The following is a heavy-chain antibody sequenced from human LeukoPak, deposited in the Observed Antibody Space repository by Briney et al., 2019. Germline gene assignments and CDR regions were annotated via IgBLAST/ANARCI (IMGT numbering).Heavy chain of an antibody. Sequence: PGGSLRLSCVASGFTFSSYEMNWVRQAPGKGLEWLSYITSSDSTTHYADSVKGRFTISRDDAQNSLYLQMNSLRVEDTAVYYCARDNDSRDPPHFDYWGQGTLVTVSS. CDR2: ITSSDSTT. CDR3: ARDNDSRDPPHFDY. CDR1: GFTFSSYE. J-gene: IGHJ4*02. D-gene: IGHD3-16*01. V-gene: IGHV3-48*03.